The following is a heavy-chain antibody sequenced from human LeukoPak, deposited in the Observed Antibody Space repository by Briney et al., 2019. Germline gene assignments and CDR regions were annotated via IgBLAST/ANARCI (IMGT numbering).Heavy chain of an antibody. CDR1: GDSVSSNSAA. CDR2: TYYRSKWYN. J-gene: IGHJ4*02. Sequence: SQTLSLTCAISGDSVSSNSAAWNWIRQSPSRGLEWPGRTYYRSKWYNDYAVSVKSRITINPDTSKNQFSLQLNSVTPEDTAVYYCARVGGPYYDSSGAVDYWGQGTLVTVSS. D-gene: IGHD3-22*01. CDR3: ARVGGPYYDSSGAVDY. V-gene: IGHV6-1*01.